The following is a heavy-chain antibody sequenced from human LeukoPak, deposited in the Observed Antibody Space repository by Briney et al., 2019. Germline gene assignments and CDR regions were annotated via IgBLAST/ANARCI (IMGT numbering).Heavy chain of an antibody. CDR3: AKDSKVAAADYFFDY. D-gene: IGHD6-13*01. Sequence: PGRSLRLSCAASGFTFNNYGMHWVRQAPGKGLEWVAVIATDGRDKKYADSVKGRFTISRDNSKNTLYLEMNSLRPEDTAVYHCAKDSKVAAADYFFDYWGQGTLVTVSS. CDR2: IATDGRDK. V-gene: IGHV3-30*18. J-gene: IGHJ4*02. CDR1: GFTFNNYG.